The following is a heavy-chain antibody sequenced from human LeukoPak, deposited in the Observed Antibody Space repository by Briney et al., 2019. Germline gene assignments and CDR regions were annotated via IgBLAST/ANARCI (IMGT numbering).Heavy chain of an antibody. CDR2: ISYSGRT. V-gene: IGHV4-31*03. CDR3: ARDLSAPGKQYSQNWFDP. D-gene: IGHD2-21*01. Sequence: SETLSLTCTVSGGSIRSGNYYWTWIRQHPGKVLEWIGYISYSGRTYYNPSLKRRLAMSIDTSKNQFSLKLGSMTAADTAVYFCARDLSAPGKQYSQNWFDPWGLGTLVTVFS. J-gene: IGHJ5*02. CDR1: GGSIRSGNYY.